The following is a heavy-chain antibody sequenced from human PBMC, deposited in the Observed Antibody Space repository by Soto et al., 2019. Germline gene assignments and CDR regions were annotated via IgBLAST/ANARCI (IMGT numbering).Heavy chain of an antibody. V-gene: IGHV3-23*01. Sequence: EVQLTEPGGGVVPPGGSLRLSCAASGFTFSSYSMTWVRQAPGKGLEWVSGLSDSGGNTWYADSVKGRFTISRDNSKNTLFLQMNSLRAEDTAVYFCSKWSGFGDAWGQGTLVTVSS. CDR1: GFTFSSYS. D-gene: IGHD3-10*01. CDR3: SKWSGFGDA. J-gene: IGHJ5*02. CDR2: LSDSGGNT.